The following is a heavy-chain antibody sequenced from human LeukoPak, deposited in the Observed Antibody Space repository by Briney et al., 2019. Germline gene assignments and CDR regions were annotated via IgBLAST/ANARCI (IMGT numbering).Heavy chain of an antibody. V-gene: IGHV1-2*02. CDR3: AREGEPYNWNSHFDY. CDR1: GYTFTGYY. J-gene: IGHJ4*02. Sequence: ASVKVSCKASGYTFTGYYMHWVRQAPGQGLEWMGWINPNSGGTNYAQKLQGRVTMTTDTSTSTAYMELRSLRSDDTAVYYCAREGEPYNWNSHFDYWGQGTLVTVSS. CDR2: INPNSGGT. D-gene: IGHD1-7*01.